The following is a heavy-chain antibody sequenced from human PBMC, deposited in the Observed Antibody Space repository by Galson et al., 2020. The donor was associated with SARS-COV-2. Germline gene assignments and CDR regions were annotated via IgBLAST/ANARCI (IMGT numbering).Heavy chain of an antibody. V-gene: IGHV4-30-4*01. Sequence: SQTLSLNCTVSGDSISSGAFYWSWIRQPPGKSLQWIGYIYYSGSTYYNPSLKSRLTMSVDTSKNQFSLNLSSVTAADTAVYYCARVRGSYFYFDSWGQGTLVTVSS. D-gene: IGHD1-26*01. J-gene: IGHJ4*02. CDR1: GDSISSGAFY. CDR3: ARVRGSYFYFDS. CDR2: IYYSGST.